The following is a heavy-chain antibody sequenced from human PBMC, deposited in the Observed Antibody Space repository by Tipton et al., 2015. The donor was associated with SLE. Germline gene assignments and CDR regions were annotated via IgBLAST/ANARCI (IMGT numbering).Heavy chain of an antibody. V-gene: IGHV4-39*01. J-gene: IGHJ4*02. Sequence: TLSLTCTVSGGSISSSGHYWGWIRRPPGKGLEWIGRIYYSVATHYNPSLKSRGTISADTSKNQFSLRLTSVTAADTAVYYCATRGSSSWYFFDYWGQGTLVTVSS. D-gene: IGHD6-13*01. CDR1: GGSISSSGHY. CDR3: ATRGSSSWYFFDY. CDR2: IYYSVAT.